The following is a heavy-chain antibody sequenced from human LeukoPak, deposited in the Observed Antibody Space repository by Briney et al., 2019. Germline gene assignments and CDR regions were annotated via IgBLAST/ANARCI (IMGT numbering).Heavy chain of an antibody. D-gene: IGHD5-12*01. V-gene: IGHV3-23*01. CDR1: GFTFSSYG. CDR3: ARGPSGYHNN. Sequence: GGSLTLSCAASGFTFSSYGMSWIRQAPGKGLEWVSAISGSGGSTYYADSVKGRFTISRDNSKNTLYLQMNSLRAEDTAVYYCARGPSGYHNNGGQGTLVTVSS. J-gene: IGHJ4*02. CDR2: ISGSGGST.